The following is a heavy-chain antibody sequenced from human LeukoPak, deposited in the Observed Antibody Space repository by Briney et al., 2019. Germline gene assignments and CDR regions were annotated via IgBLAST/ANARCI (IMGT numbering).Heavy chain of an antibody. V-gene: IGHV4-59*01. CDR3: ARDRAVAGFDY. CDR2: IYYSGST. Sequence: SETLSLTCTVSGGSISSYYWCWIRQPPGKGLEWIGYIYYSGSTNYNPSLKSRVTISVDTSKNQFSLKLSSVTAADTAVCYCARDRAVAGFDYWGQGTLVTVSS. J-gene: IGHJ4*02. D-gene: IGHD6-19*01. CDR1: GGSISSYY.